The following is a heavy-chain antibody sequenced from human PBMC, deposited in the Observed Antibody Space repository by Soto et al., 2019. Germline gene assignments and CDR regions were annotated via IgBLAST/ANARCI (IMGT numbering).Heavy chain of an antibody. J-gene: IGHJ3*02. V-gene: IGHV3-9*01. Sequence: EVLLVESGGGLVQPGRSLRLSCAASGFTFDDYAMHWVRQAPGKGLEWVSGISWNSGSIGYADSVKGRLTISRDNAKNCLYLQMISLRAEDTALYYCAKDILGGYCSSTSCYVGACDIWGHGTMVTVSS. CDR2: ISWNSGSI. D-gene: IGHD2-2*01. CDR3: AKDILGGYCSSTSCYVGACDI. CDR1: GFTFDDYA.